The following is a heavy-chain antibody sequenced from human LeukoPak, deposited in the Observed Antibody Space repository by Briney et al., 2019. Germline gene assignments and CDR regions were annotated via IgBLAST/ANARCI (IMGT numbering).Heavy chain of an antibody. CDR1: GFTFNRHW. J-gene: IGHJ4*02. CDR3: ARDGFPVALDK. D-gene: IGHD2-15*01. CDR2: VNPDMSEK. V-gene: IGHV3-7*01. Sequence: PGGSLRLSCAASGFTFNRHWMTWVRQAPGKGLEWIANVNPDMSEKNYVESVKGRFTISRDKVKNSLYLQMNSLRGDDTAVYYCARDGFPVALDKWGQGTLVTVSS.